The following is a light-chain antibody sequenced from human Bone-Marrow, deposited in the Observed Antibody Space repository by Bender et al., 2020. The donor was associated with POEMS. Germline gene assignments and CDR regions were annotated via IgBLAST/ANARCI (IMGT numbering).Light chain of an antibody. Sequence: QSALTQPASVSGSPGQSITISCTGTSSDVGSYNLVSWYQQHPGKAPKLMIYEGSKRPSGISNRFSGSKSGNTASLTVSGIRPEDEADYYCSSFTTSSTVVFGGGTKLTVL. CDR3: SSFTTSSTVV. V-gene: IGLV2-14*02. J-gene: IGLJ2*01. CDR2: EGS. CDR1: SSDVGSYNL.